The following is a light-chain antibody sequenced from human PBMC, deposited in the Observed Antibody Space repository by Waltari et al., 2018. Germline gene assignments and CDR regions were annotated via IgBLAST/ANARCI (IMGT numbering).Light chain of an antibody. J-gene: IGLJ2*01. CDR3: QAWDSSTHVV. V-gene: IGLV3-1*01. Sequence: SYELTQPPSVSVSPGQTASITCSGDKLGDKYACWYQQKPGQSPVLVIDQDSKGPSGIPERFSGSNSGNTATLTISGTQAMDEADYYCQAWDSSTHVVFGGGTKLTVL. CDR2: QDS. CDR1: KLGDKY.